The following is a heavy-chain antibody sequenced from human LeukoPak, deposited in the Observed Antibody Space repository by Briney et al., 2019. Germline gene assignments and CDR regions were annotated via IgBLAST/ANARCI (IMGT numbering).Heavy chain of an antibody. CDR3: AKDKGRYYYYYMDV. J-gene: IGHJ6*03. CDR1: GFIFSSYS. V-gene: IGHV3-48*01. Sequence: PGGSLRLSCAASGFIFSSYSMNWVRQAPGKGLEWVSYISSSSSTIYYADSVKGRFTISRDNAKNSLYLQMNSLRAEDMALYYCAKDKGRYYYYYMDVWGKGTTVTVSS. CDR2: ISSSSSTI.